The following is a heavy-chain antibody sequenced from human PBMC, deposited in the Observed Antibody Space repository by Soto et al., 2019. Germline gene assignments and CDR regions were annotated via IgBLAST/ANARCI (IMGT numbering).Heavy chain of an antibody. CDR2: ISANGGST. D-gene: IGHD6-13*01. Sequence: EVQVLESGGGLVQPGGSLRLSCVGSGFTFSSHVMTWVRQAPGKGLEWVSSISANGGSTYYAESVMGRFTISRDNSRNTLSLQMRSLRAEDTAVYYCAKGHDSTCWEGYWGQGTLVTVSS. CDR3: AKGHDSTCWEGY. J-gene: IGHJ4*02. CDR1: GFTFSSHV. V-gene: IGHV3-23*01.